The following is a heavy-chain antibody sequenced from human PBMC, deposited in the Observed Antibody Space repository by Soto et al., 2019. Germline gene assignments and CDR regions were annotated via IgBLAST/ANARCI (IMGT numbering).Heavy chain of an antibody. CDR3: ARDGVAAGLYFDH. V-gene: IGHV3-7*05. Sequence: EVQLVESGGGLVQPGGSLRLSCAASGFTFSDYWMNWVRQAPGKGLEWVASIKYDGGEKNYVDSVKGRFTISRDNTKNSVYLKMASLRAEDTAVYYCARDGVAAGLYFDHWGQGTPVTVSS. CDR1: GFTFSDYW. J-gene: IGHJ4*02. CDR2: IKYDGGEK. D-gene: IGHD6-13*01.